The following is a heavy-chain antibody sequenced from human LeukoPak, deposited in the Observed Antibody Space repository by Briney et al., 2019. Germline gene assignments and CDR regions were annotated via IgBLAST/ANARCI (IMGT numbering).Heavy chain of an antibody. D-gene: IGHD5-12*01. V-gene: IGHV4-34*01. CDR3: ARVPWLRRPKGFDY. Sequence: SETLSLTCAVYGGSFSGYYWSWIRQPPGKGLEWIGEINHSGSTHYNPSLKSRVTISVDTSKNQFSLKLSSVTAADTAVYYCARVPWLRRPKGFDYWGQGTLVTVSS. CDR1: GGSFSGYY. CDR2: INHSGST. J-gene: IGHJ4*02.